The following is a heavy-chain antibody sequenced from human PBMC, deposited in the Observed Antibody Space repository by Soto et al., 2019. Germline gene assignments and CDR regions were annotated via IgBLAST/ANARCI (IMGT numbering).Heavy chain of an antibody. CDR3: ARGPTDYYDNSANYFLDY. D-gene: IGHD3-22*01. J-gene: IGHJ4*02. CDR2: ISTYNGNT. CDR1: GYTFITYG. Sequence: QVQLVQSGAEVKKPGASVKVSCKASGYTFITYGVSWVRQAPGQGLDWLGWISTYNGNTRYAERLQGRVTMTTDTTTNIAYMELRNLRSDDTAVYYCARGPTDYYDNSANYFLDYWGKGTLVTVSS. V-gene: IGHV1-18*01.